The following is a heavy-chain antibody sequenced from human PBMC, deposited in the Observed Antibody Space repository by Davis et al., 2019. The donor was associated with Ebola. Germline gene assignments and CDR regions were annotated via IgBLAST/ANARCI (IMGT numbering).Heavy chain of an antibody. J-gene: IGHJ5*02. V-gene: IGHV4-34*01. D-gene: IGHD2-2*02. Sequence: PSETLSLTCAVYGGSFGGYYWSWIRQPPGKGLEWIGEINHSGSTNYNPSLKSRVTISVDTSKNQFSLKLSSVTAADTAVYYCARGRRDIVVVPAAIKFDPWGQGTLVTVSS. CDR3: ARGRRDIVVVPAAIKFDP. CDR1: GGSFGGYY. CDR2: INHSGST.